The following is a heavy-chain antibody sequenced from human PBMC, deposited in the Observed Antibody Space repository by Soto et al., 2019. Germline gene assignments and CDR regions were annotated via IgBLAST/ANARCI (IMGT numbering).Heavy chain of an antibody. J-gene: IGHJ4*02. CDR2: ITSGGGL. CDR3: AKGDCSGRTCYGSDY. D-gene: IGHD2-15*01. Sequence: GGALRLSCAASGFIFSNHDMSWVRQAPGKGLEWVSTITSGGGLYTADSVKGRLTISRDNSKNTMYLQMNRLKVEDTAIYYCAKGDCSGRTCYGSDYWGQGTVVTVSS. CDR1: GFIFSNHD. V-gene: IGHV3-23*01.